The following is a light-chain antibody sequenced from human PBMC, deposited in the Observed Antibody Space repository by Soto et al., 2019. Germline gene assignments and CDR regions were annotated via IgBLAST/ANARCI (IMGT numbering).Light chain of an antibody. V-gene: IGKV3-15*01. CDR1: QSVSNN. Sequence: ILMTQSPATLSVSPGERATLSCRASQSVSNNLAWYQQKPGQAPRLLIYDASTRATGIPARFSGSGSGTEFTLTLSGLQSEDFAVYYCQQYNNWSPWMFGQGTKVEIK. CDR2: DAS. J-gene: IGKJ1*01. CDR3: QQYNNWSPWM.